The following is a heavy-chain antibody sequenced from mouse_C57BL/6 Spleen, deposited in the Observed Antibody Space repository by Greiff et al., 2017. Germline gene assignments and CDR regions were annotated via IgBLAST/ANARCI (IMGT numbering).Heavy chain of an antibody. D-gene: IGHD2-13*01. CDR3: VRRDGDYEAMDD. CDR1: GYTFTGYW. V-gene: IGHV1-9*01. J-gene: IGHJ4*01. CDR2: ILPGSGST. Sequence: VQLQQSGAELMKPGASVKLSCKATGYTFTGYWIEWVKQRPGHGLEWIGEILPGSGSTNYNEKFKGKATFTADTSSNTDYMQLSSLKTEDTAIDYGVRRDGDYEAMDDWGQGASVTVSS.